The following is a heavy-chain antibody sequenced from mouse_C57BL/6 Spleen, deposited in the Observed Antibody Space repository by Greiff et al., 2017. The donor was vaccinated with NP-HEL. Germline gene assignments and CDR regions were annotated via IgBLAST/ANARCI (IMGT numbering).Heavy chain of an antibody. V-gene: IGHV1-69*01. CDR3: ARWSNYEERAMDY. J-gene: IGHJ4*01. CDR1: GYTFTSYW. Sequence: QVQLQQPGAELVMPGASVKLSCKASGYTFTSYWMHWVKQRPGQGLEWIGEIDPSDSYTNYNQKFKGKSTLTVDKSSSTAYMQLSSLTSEDSAVYYCARWSNYEERAMDYWGQGTSVTVSS. D-gene: IGHD2-5*01. CDR2: IDPSDSYT.